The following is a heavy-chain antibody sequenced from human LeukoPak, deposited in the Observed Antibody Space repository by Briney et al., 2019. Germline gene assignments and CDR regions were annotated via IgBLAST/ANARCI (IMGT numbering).Heavy chain of an antibody. V-gene: IGHV3-11*04. D-gene: IGHD5-24*01. Sequence: PGGSLRLSCAASGFTISDYYMSWIRQAPGKGLEWVSYISSSGSTIYYADSVKGRFTISRDNAKNTLILQMNSLRAEDTAVYYCARDWVYKIDYWGRGTLVTVSS. CDR3: ARDWVYKIDY. CDR1: GFTISDYY. J-gene: IGHJ4*02. CDR2: ISSSGSTI.